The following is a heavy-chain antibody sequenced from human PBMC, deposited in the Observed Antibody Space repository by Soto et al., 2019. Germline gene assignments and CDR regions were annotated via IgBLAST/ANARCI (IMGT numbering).Heavy chain of an antibody. V-gene: IGHV2-5*02. Sequence: QITLKESGPTLVKPTQSLTLTCTFSGFSLSTSGMGVAWIRQPPGKALEWLAIIYWDDDKRYSPSLESRLTNTKDTPKNQVVLTMTNMDPLDTATYYCAHRGLRSRYFDYWGQGTLVTVSS. J-gene: IGHJ4*02. CDR3: AHRGLRSRYFDY. D-gene: IGHD5-18*01. CDR2: IYWDDDK. CDR1: GFSLSTSGMG.